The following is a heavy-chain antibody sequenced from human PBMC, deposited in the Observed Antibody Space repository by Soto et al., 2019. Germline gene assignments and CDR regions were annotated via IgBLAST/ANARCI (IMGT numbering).Heavy chain of an antibody. J-gene: IGHJ6*02. V-gene: IGHV4-59*01. CDR1: GSAIRSSY. D-gene: IGHD5-18*01. Sequence: PSESLTLSCSFSGSAIRSSYWRWIRQPPGKGLEWIGYISYSGSTTYNPSLKRRITLSVDTSTNQFSLRVSSVTAADTAVYYCARGHRAMEYYYYYGMDVWGQGTTVTVPS. CDR3: ARGHRAMEYYYYYGMDV. CDR2: ISYSGST.